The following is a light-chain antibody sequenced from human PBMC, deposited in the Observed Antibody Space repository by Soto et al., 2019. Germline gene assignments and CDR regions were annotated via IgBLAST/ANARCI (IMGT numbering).Light chain of an antibody. J-gene: IGKJ4*01. V-gene: IGKV1-5*03. CDR1: QSISNW. CDR3: QQYNSS. Sequence: IQMTQSPSTLSASVGDRVTITCRASQSISNWLAWYQQKPGKAPKLLIYEASNLESGVPSRFSGTGSGTEFTLIISSLQPDDFATYYCQQYNSSFGGGTKVDIK. CDR2: EAS.